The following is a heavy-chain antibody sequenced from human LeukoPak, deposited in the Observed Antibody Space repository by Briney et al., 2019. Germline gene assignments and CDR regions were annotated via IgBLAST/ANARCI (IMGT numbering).Heavy chain of an antibody. Sequence: SETLSLTCSVYSGSFSGYYWSWIRQPPGKGLEWIGEINHSVGTNYNPSLKSRVTISVDTSKNQFSLKLTSVTAADTAVYYCARVDGSCSGGSCPSGNWFDPWGQGTLVTVSS. V-gene: IGHV4-34*01. CDR1: SGSFSGYY. D-gene: IGHD2-15*01. CDR3: ARVDGSCSGGSCPSGNWFDP. CDR2: INHSVGT. J-gene: IGHJ5*02.